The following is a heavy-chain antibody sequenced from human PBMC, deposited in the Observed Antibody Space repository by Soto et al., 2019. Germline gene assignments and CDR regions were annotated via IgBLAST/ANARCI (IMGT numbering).Heavy chain of an antibody. D-gene: IGHD3-22*01. J-gene: IGHJ3*02. Sequence: PGGSLRLSCAASGFTVSSYSMNWVRQAPGKGLEWVSYISSSSSTIYYADSVKGRFTISRDNAKNSLCLQMNSLRDEDTAVYYCAMGTYYYDSSGYYPGAFDIWGQGTMVTVSS. CDR2: ISSSSSTI. CDR1: GFTVSSYS. V-gene: IGHV3-48*02. CDR3: AMGTYYYDSSGYYPGAFDI.